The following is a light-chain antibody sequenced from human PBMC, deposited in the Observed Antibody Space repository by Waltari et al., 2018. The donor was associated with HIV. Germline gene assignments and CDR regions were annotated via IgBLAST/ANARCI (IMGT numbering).Light chain of an antibody. CDR1: QGVSNF. CDR2: AAS. V-gene: IGKV1-8*01. CDR3: QQYYRFPLT. J-gene: IGKJ1*01. Sequence: IQMPQSPPSLSASTGDRVTITCRASQGVSNFLAWYQQKPGEAPKLLISAASTLQREVPSRFSRSGSDSDFSLTISCLQSEDFATYYCQQYYRFPLTVGRGTRVEVK.